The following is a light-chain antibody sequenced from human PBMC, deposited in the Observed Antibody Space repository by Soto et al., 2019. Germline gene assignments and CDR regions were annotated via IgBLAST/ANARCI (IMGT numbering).Light chain of an antibody. J-gene: IGKJ1*01. CDR1: QSISSY. CDR3: QQSYSTPRP. V-gene: IGKV1-39*01. CDR2: AAS. Sequence: DIQMTQSPSSLSASVGDRVTITCRASQSISSYLNWYQQKPGKAPKLLIYAASSLQSGVPSRFSGSGSGTDLTLTISILQPEDFATYYCQQSYSTPRPFGQGTKVEIK.